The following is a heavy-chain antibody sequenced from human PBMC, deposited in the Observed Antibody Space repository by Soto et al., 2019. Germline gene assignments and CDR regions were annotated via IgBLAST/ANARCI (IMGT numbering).Heavy chain of an antibody. CDR3: AKGGTGGGGAFDI. J-gene: IGHJ3*02. V-gene: IGHV3-23*01. CDR2: ISGSGGST. D-gene: IGHD7-27*01. Sequence: EVQLLESGGGLVQPGGSLRLSCAASGFTFSSYAMSWVRQAPGKGLEWVSAISGSGGSTYYADSVKGRFTISRDNSKNTVYLQRNSLRAEETAVYYWAKGGTGGGGAFDIWGQGTMVTVSS. CDR1: GFTFSSYA.